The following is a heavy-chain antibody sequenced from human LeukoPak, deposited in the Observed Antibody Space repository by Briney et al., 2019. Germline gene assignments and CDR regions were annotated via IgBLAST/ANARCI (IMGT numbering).Heavy chain of an antibody. CDR2: AYYSGST. Sequence: SETLSLTCTVSGGSISGSDSYWGCIRQPPGKGLEWIGSAYYSGSTNYNPSLKSRVTISVDTSKNQFSLKLSSVTAADTAVYYCARPVYSSGFHFSHWYFDLWGRGTLVTVSS. V-gene: IGHV4-39*07. D-gene: IGHD6-19*01. J-gene: IGHJ2*01. CDR3: ARPVYSSGFHFSHWYFDL. CDR1: GGSISGSDSY.